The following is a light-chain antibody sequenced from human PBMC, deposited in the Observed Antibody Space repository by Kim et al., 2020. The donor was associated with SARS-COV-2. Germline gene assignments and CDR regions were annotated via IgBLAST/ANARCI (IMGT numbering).Light chain of an antibody. V-gene: IGLV3-1*01. CDR2: QDT. J-gene: IGLJ3*02. Sequence: SYELTQPPSVSVSPGQTANITCSGDKLGDKYAFWYQQQPGQSPVLLIYQDTKRPSGLPERFSGSNSGITATLTISETQTMDEADYYCQAWDRSTAVFGGG. CDR3: QAWDRSTAV. CDR1: KLGDKY.